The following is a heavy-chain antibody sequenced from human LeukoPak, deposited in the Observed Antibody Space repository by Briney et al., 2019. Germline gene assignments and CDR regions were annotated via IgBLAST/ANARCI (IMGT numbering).Heavy chain of an antibody. CDR1: GGSFSGYY. D-gene: IGHD1-26*01. CDR3: ARVIGLLRPYYYYYYMDV. CDR2: INHSGST. J-gene: IGHJ6*03. Sequence: SETLSLTCAVYGGSFSGYYWSWIRQPPGKGLEWIGEINHSGSTNYNPSLKSRVTISVDTSKNQFSLKLSSVTAADTAVYCCARVIGLLRPYYYYYYMDVWGKGTTVTVSS. V-gene: IGHV4-34*01.